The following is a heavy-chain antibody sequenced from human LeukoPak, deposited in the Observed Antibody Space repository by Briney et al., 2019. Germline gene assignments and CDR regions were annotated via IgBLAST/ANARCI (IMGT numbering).Heavy chain of an antibody. J-gene: IGHJ4*02. CDR3: AKDMSGYDFDY. CDR2: MIWNSGSI. Sequence: MIWNSGSIGYADSVKGRFTISRDNAKNSLYLQMNSLRAEDTAVYYCAKDMSGYDFDYWGQGTLVTVSS. D-gene: IGHD5-12*01. V-gene: IGHV3-9*01.